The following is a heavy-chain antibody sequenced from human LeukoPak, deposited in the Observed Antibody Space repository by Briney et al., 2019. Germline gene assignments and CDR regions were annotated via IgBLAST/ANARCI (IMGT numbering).Heavy chain of an antibody. CDR2: IYYSGST. Sequence: PSETLSLTCTVSGGSISSSSYYWGWIRQPPGKGLEWIGSIYYSGSTYYNPSLKSRVTISVDTSKNQFSLKLSSVTAADTAVYYCARFSYGDYRSFDYWGQGTLVTVSS. CDR1: GGSISSSSYY. D-gene: IGHD4-17*01. J-gene: IGHJ4*02. V-gene: IGHV4-39*01. CDR3: ARFSYGDYRSFDY.